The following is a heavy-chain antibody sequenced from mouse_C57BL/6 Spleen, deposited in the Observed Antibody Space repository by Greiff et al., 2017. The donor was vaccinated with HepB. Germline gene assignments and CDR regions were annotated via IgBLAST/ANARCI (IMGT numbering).Heavy chain of an antibody. CDR2: IHPNSGST. CDR1: GYTFTSYW. Sequence: QVQLQQSGAELVKPGASVKLSCKASGYTFTSYWMHWVKQRPGQGLEWIGMIHPNSGSTNYNEKFKSKATLTVDKSSSTAYMQLSSLTSEDAAVYYSARDTTGGGTSWFAYWGKGTLVTVSA. J-gene: IGHJ3*01. D-gene: IGHD1-1*01. CDR3: ARDTTGGGTSWFAY. V-gene: IGHV1-64*01.